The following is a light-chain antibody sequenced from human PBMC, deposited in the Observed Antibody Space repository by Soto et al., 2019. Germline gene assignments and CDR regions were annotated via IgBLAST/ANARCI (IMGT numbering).Light chain of an antibody. Sequence: QSVLTQPPSASGTPGQRVTISCSGSSSNIGSNTVNWYQQLPGTAPKLLIYSYNQRPSGVPDRFSGSKSGTSASLAISGLQSADEADYYCAAWDDSLNGVVFGGGTKHTVL. J-gene: IGLJ2*01. CDR2: SYN. CDR3: AAWDDSLNGVV. CDR1: SSNIGSNT. V-gene: IGLV1-44*01.